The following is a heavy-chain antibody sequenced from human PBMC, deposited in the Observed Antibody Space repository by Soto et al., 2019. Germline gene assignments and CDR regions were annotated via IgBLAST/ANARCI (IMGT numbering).Heavy chain of an antibody. CDR3: AGGGFGVARDY. Sequence: QLQLQESGSGLVKPSQTLSLTCAVSGGSISSGDYPWSWIRQPPGKGLEWIGYIYHGGSTYYNPPPKSRVTRSVDRSKNQFSLKLSSVTAADTAVYYWAGGGFGVARDYWGQGTRVTVSS. CDR1: GGSISSGDYP. CDR2: IYHGGST. J-gene: IGHJ4*02. V-gene: IGHV4-30-2*01. D-gene: IGHD3-3*01.